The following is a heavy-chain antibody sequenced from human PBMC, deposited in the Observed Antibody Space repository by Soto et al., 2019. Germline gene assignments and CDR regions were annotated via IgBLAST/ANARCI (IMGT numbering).Heavy chain of an antibody. D-gene: IGHD6-13*01. V-gene: IGHV1-3*01. Sequence: GASVKVSCKASGYTFASYAMHWVRQAPGQRLEWMGWINAGNGNTSYAQKFQGRVTMTRDTSTSTVYMELSSLRSEDTAVYYCARDGDTPGIAAAGPFDYWGQGTLVTVSS. J-gene: IGHJ4*02. CDR3: ARDGDTPGIAAAGPFDY. CDR1: GYTFASYA. CDR2: INAGNGNT.